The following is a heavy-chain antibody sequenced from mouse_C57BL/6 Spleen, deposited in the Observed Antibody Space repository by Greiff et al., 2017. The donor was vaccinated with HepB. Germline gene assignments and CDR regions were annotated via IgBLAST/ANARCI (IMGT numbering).Heavy chain of an antibody. CDR1: GYSFTSYY. V-gene: IGHV1-66*01. CDR2: IYPGSGNT. CDR3: ARENFEGYFDV. J-gene: IGHJ1*03. Sequence: QVQLQQSGPELVKPGASVKISCKASGYSFTSYYIHWVKQRPGQGLEWIGWIYPGSGNTKYNEKFKGKATLTADTSSSTAYMQLSSLTSEDSAVYYCARENFEGYFDVWGTGTTVTVSS.